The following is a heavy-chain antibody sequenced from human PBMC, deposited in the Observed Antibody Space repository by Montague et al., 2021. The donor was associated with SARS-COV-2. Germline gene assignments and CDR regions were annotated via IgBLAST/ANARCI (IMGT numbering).Heavy chain of an antibody. V-gene: IGHV6-1*01. J-gene: IGHJ4*02. CDR2: TYYRSRWSN. CDR3: ARERWAVGVSFDY. CDR1: GDSVSINSAT. D-gene: IGHD1-26*01. Sequence: CAISGDSVSINSATWHWIRQSPSRGLEWLGRTYYRSRWSNDYAVXXRSRIIISPDTSTNQFSLQLSSVTPEDTAVYFCARERWAVGVSFDYWGQGTLVTVSS.